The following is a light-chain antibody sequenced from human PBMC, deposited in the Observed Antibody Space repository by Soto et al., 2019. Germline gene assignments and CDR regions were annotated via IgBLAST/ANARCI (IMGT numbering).Light chain of an antibody. J-gene: IGLJ2*01. V-gene: IGLV2-14*01. Sequence: QSVLIQPASVSGSPGQSITISCTGTSRDVGGYNYVSWHQQHPGKAPKVIITEVSNRPSGVSNRFSGSKSGNTASLTISGLQAEDEADYYCSSYISSSTFVVFGGGTKLTVL. CDR3: SSYISSSTFVV. CDR2: EVS. CDR1: SRDVGGYNY.